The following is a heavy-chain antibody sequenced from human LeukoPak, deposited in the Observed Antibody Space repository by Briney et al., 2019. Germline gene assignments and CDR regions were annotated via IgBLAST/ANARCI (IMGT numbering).Heavy chain of an antibody. CDR1: GFSFSTYD. D-gene: IGHD2-8*01. V-gene: IGHV3-13*04. Sequence: GGSLRLSCAASGFSFSTYDMHCVRQATGKGPEWVAIIGTGGDTYYPGSVRGRFTISRENDKNSLYLQMNSLRAGDTAVYYCARGINTNGYHYDYWGQGTLVTVSS. CDR3: ARGINTNGYHYDY. CDR2: IGTGGDT. J-gene: IGHJ4*02.